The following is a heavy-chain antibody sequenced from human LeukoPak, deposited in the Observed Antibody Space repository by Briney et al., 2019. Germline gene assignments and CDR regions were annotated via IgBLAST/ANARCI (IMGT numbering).Heavy chain of an antibody. D-gene: IGHD3-10*01. CDR3: ARVGFGETYYFDY. J-gene: IGHJ4*02. V-gene: IGHV4-31*03. CDR2: IYYSGST. Sequence: SQTLSLTCTVSGGSISSGGYYWSWIRQHPGKGLEWIGYIYYSGSTNYNPSLKSRVTISVDTSKNQFSLKLSSVTAADTAVYYSARVGFGETYYFDYWGQGTLVTVSS. CDR1: GGSISSGGYY.